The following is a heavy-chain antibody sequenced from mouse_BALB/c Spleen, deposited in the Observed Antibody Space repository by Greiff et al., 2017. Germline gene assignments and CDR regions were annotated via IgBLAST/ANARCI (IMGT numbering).Heavy chain of an antibody. D-gene: IGHD2-14*01. CDR2: ISYSGST. Sequence: EVKLVESGPGLVKPSQSLSLTCTVTGYSITSDYAWNWIRQFPGNKLEWMGYISYSGSTSYNPSLKSRISITRDTSKNQFFLQLNSVTTEDTATYYCARRAYYRYDGGSYYAMDYWGQGTSVTVSS. CDR3: ARRAYYRYDGGSYYAMDY. V-gene: IGHV3-2*02. CDR1: GYSITSDYA. J-gene: IGHJ4*01.